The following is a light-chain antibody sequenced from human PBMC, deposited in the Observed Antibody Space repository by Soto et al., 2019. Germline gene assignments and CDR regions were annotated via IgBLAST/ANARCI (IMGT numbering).Light chain of an antibody. Sequence: EIVLTQSPGTLSLSPGERATLSCRASQSVSSTYFAWYQQKPGQAPRLLIYSASSRATGIPDRFSGSGSGTDFTLIISRLEPEDFAVYYCQQYGSSPITFGQGTRLEIK. CDR3: QQYGSSPIT. V-gene: IGKV3-20*01. CDR2: SAS. CDR1: QSVSSTY. J-gene: IGKJ5*01.